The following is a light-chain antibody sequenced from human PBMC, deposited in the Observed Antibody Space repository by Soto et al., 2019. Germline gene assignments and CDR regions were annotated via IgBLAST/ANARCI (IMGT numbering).Light chain of an antibody. CDR1: SSDVGGYNY. J-gene: IGLJ3*02. V-gene: IGLV2-8*01. Sequence: QSALTQPPSASGSPGQSVTISCTGTSSDVGGYNYVSWYQQHPGQAPKLVLYEVSERPSGVPDRFSGSKSGNTASLTVAGLQAEEEADYYCSSYAGSNNVVFGGGTKLTVL. CDR2: EVS. CDR3: SSYAGSNNVV.